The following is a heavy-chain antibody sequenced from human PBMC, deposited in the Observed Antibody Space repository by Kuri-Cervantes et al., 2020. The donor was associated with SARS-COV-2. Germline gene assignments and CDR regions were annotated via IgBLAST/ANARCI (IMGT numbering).Heavy chain of an antibody. D-gene: IGHD6-19*01. CDR1: GYNFPGYY. Sequence: ASVTVSCKASGYNFPGYYIHWVRQAPGQGLEWMGWINPNSGGTNYAQKFQGWVTMTRDTSISTAYMELSRLRSDDTAVYYCARSYSSGWYYYYGMDVWGQGTTVTVSS. CDR2: INPNSGGT. V-gene: IGHV1-2*04. CDR3: ARSYSSGWYYYYGMDV. J-gene: IGHJ6*02.